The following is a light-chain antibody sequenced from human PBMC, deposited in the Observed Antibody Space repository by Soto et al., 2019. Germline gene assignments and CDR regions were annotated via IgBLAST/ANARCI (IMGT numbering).Light chain of an antibody. CDR1: QSVISRY. Sequence: EIVLTQSPGTLSLSPGERATLSCRASQSVISRYLAWYQQKPGQAPRLLIYAASSRATGIPDRFSGSGSGTDFTLTISRLEPEDFAVYYCQHYDSSPLFTFGPGTKVDIK. J-gene: IGKJ3*01. V-gene: IGKV3-20*01. CDR2: AAS. CDR3: QHYDSSPLFT.